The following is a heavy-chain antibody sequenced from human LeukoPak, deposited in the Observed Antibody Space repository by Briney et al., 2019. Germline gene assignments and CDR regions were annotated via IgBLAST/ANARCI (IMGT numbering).Heavy chain of an antibody. CDR2: INPDSGDT. D-gene: IGHD1-26*01. V-gene: IGHV1-2*06. CDR1: GYTFTGYY. J-gene: IGHJ4*02. Sequence: ASVKVSCKASGYTFTGYYMHWVRQAPGQGLEWMRRINPDSGDTNYAQKFQGRVTMTRDTSINTAYMELSRLTSDDTAVYYCARDRFGNYYLFDFWGQETLVTVSS. CDR3: ARDRFGNYYLFDF.